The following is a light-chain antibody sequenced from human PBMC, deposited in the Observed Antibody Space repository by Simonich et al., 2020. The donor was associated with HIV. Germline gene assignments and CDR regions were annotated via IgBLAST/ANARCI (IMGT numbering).Light chain of an antibody. J-gene: IGKJ5*01. CDR3: QQANSFPIT. V-gene: IGKV1-12*01. CDR2: AAS. Sequence: DIQMTQSPSSVSASVGDRVTITCRESQGISNWLAWYQHKPGKAPKLLIYAASSLQSGVPSRFSGSGSGTDFTLTISSLQPEDFATYYCQQANSFPITFGQGTRLEIK. CDR1: QGISNW.